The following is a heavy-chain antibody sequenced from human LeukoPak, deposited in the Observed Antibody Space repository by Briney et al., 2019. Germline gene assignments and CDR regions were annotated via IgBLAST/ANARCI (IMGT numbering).Heavy chain of an antibody. J-gene: IGHJ4*02. CDR1: GFTFSDYN. V-gene: IGHV3-11*04. Sequence: TGGSLRLSCAASGFTFSDYNMRWIRQAPGKGLEWVSSISRSGSTKYYADSVKGRFTISRDNAKNSLYLQMNSLRAEDTAVYYCARDREDYYGSRHAGYDYWGQGTLVTVSS. D-gene: IGHD3-10*01. CDR3: ARDREDYYGSRHAGYDY. CDR2: ISRSGSTK.